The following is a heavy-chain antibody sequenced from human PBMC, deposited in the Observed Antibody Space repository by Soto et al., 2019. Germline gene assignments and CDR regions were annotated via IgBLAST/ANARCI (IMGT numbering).Heavy chain of an antibody. J-gene: IGHJ5*02. Sequence: GGSLRLSCVASGFSFSSYTMNWVRQAPGKGLEWVSGVSGNGGNTYYADSVKGRFSISRDNSKNTLYLQLNSLRAEDTAIYYCETDRMGASGWFDTWGQGTPVTVSS. CDR1: GFSFSSYT. CDR3: ETDRMGASGWFDT. CDR2: VSGNGGNT. D-gene: IGHD1-26*01. V-gene: IGHV3-23*01.